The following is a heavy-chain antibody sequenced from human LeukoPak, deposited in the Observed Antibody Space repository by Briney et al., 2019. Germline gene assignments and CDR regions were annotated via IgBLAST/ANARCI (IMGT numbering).Heavy chain of an antibody. CDR3: ARQGYSSGWYFDY. CDR1: GGSISSSSYS. V-gene: IGHV4-39*01. CDR2: IYYSGST. J-gene: IGHJ4*02. Sequence: SETLSLTCTVSGGSISSSSYSWGWIRQPPGKGLEWIGSIYYSGSTYYNPSLKSRVTISVDTSKNQFSLKLSSVTAADTAVYYCARQGYSSGWYFDYWGQGTLVTVSS. D-gene: IGHD6-19*01.